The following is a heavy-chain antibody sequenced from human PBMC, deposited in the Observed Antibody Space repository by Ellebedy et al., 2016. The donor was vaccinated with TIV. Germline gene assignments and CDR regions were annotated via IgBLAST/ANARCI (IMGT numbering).Heavy chain of an antibody. J-gene: IGHJ6*02. CDR2: IYYSGST. D-gene: IGHD5-18*01. CDR1: GDSVSSGDYY. V-gene: IGHV4-61*08. CDR3: ARWRGYSYGYHYGMDV. Sequence: MPGGSLRLSCTVSGDSVSSGDYYWSWIRQPPGKGLEWIGHIYYSGSTNYNPSLKSRVTISLDTSKNQFSLKVSSVTAADTAVYYCARWRGYSYGYHYGMDVWGQGTTVTVSS.